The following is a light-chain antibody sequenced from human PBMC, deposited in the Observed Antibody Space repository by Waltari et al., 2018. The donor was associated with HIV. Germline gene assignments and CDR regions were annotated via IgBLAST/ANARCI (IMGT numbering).Light chain of an antibody. J-gene: IGKJ3*01. Sequence: DIQMTQSPSSLSASVGDRVTITCRASQSISSYLNWYQQKPGKAPKLLIYAASSLQSGVPSRFSGSGSGTDYTLTISSLQPEDFATYYCQQSFTLPLTFGPGTKV. V-gene: IGKV1-39*01. CDR2: AAS. CDR1: QSISSY. CDR3: QQSFTLPLT.